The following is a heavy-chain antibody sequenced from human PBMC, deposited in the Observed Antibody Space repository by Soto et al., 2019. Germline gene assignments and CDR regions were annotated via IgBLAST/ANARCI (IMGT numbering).Heavy chain of an antibody. CDR2: IYWDDGD. CDR1: GFSLSTSGLG. D-gene: IGHD3-10*01. J-gene: IGHJ4*02. V-gene: IGHV2-5*02. CDR3: THVIRGVIWN. Sequence: QITLKESGPTLVKPTQTLTLTCNFSGFSLSTSGLGVSWIRQPPGKALEWLALIYWDDGDRYSPSLNGRLSLRNALPKNQVVLTCTNPDRPDTATYFFTHVIRGVIWNWGPGTVVSVAS.